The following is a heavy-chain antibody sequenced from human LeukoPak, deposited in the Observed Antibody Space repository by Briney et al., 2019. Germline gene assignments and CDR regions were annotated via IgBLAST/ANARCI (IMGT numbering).Heavy chain of an antibody. J-gene: IGHJ6*02. CDR3: ARDSRGSGSHGPYGMDV. D-gene: IGHD3-10*01. CDR1: GGTFNNYA. Sequence: SVKVSCKASGGTFNNYAISWVRQAPGQGLEWMGGIIPIFGTANYAQKFQGRVTITTDESTSTVYMELSSLRSEDTAVYYCARDSRGSGSHGPYGMDVWGQGTTVTVSS. V-gene: IGHV1-69*05. CDR2: IIPIFGTA.